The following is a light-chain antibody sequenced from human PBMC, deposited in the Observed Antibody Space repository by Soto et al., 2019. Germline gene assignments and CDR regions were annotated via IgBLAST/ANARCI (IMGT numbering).Light chain of an antibody. J-gene: IGLJ1*01. CDR3: QSYDSSLSGSYV. CDR1: SSNIWAGYD. Sequence: QSVLTQPPSVSGAPGQRVTISGTGSSSNIWAGYDVHWYQQLPGTAPKLLIYGNSNRPSGVPDRFSGSKSGTSASLAITGLQAEDEADYYCQSYDSSLSGSYVFGTGTKLTVL. CDR2: GNS. V-gene: IGLV1-40*01.